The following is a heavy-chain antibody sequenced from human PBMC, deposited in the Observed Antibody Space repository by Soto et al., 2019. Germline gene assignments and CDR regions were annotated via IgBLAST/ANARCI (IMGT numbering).Heavy chain of an antibody. CDR1: GGTFSSYT. CDR3: ASGSSWPRNWFDP. V-gene: IGHV1-69*02. Sequence: GASVKVSCKASGGTFSSYTISWVRQAPGQGLEWMGRIIPILGIANYAQKFQGRVTITADKSTSTAYMELSSLRSEDTAVYYCASGSSWPRNWFDPWGQGTQVTVSS. D-gene: IGHD6-13*01. J-gene: IGHJ5*02. CDR2: IIPILGIA.